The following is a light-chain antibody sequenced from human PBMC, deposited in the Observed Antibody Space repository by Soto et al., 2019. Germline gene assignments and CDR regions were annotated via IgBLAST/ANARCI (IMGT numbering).Light chain of an antibody. CDR2: GAY. Sequence: EIVMTQSPATLSVSPGGRAPLSCRASQSINTKLAWYQQKPGQAPRLLIYGAYTRATGIPARFAGSGSGTEFTLTISGLQSEDFAVYYCQQYYNWPRTFGQGTKVDIK. CDR1: QSINTK. J-gene: IGKJ1*01. CDR3: QQYYNWPRT. V-gene: IGKV3-15*01.